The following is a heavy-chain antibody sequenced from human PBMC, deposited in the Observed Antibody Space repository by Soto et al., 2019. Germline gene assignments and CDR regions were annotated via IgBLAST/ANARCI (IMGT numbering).Heavy chain of an antibody. Sequence: QVQLQESGPGLVKPSQTLSLTCTVSGGSISSGGYYWSWIRQHPGKGLEWIGHIYYSGRTYYNPSLKRRVTISLDTSQNQFSLKLSSVTAADTAVYYCAREGGYCSSTSCYAPFDYWGQGTLVTVSS. D-gene: IGHD2-2*01. CDR3: AREGGYCSSTSCYAPFDY. CDR2: IYYSGRT. V-gene: IGHV4-31*03. J-gene: IGHJ4*02. CDR1: GGSISSGGYY.